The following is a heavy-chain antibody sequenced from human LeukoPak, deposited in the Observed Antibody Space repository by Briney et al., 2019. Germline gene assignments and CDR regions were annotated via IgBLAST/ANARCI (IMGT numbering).Heavy chain of an antibody. V-gene: IGHV3-9*01. J-gene: IGHJ3*02. Sequence: PGRSLRLSCAASGFTFDDYAMHWVRQAPGKGLEWVSGISWNSGSIGYADSVKGQFTISRDNAKNSLYLQMNSLRAEDTAVYYCARDQEEAAAAPGDIWGQGTMVTVSS. CDR2: ISWNSGSI. CDR3: ARDQEEAAAAPGDI. CDR1: GFTFDDYA. D-gene: IGHD6-13*01.